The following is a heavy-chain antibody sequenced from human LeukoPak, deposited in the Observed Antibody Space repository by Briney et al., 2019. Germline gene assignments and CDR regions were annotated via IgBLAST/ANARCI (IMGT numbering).Heavy chain of an antibody. CDR2: ISWNSGSI. J-gene: IGHJ4*02. CDR3: AKDIGAYYYGSGSSGFFDY. V-gene: IGHV3-9*01. CDR1: GFTFDDYA. Sequence: PGRSLRLSCAASGFTFDDYAMHWVRHAPGKGLEWVSGISWNSGSIGYADSVKGRFTISRDNAKNSLYLQMNSLRAEDTALYYCAKDIGAYYYGSGSSGFFDYWGQGTLVTVSS. D-gene: IGHD3-10*01.